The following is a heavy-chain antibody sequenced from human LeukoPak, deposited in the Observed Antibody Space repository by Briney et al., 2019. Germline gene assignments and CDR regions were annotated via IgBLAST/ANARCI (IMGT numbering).Heavy chain of an antibody. J-gene: IGHJ4*02. Sequence: SETLSLTCTVSGGSISSGGYYWSWIRQHPGKGLEWIGYIYYSGSTYYNPSLKSRVTISVDTSKNQFSLKLSSVTAADTAVYYCARIGDHYFDYWGQGTLVTVSS. CDR3: ARIGDHYFDY. CDR2: IYYSGST. CDR1: GGSISSGGYY. D-gene: IGHD4-17*01. V-gene: IGHV4-31*03.